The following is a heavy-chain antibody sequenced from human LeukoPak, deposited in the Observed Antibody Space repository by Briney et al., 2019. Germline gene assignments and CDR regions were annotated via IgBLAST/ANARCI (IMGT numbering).Heavy chain of an antibody. CDR1: GFTFSYYG. Sequence: GRSLRLPCAASGFTFSYYGMHWVRQAPGKGLEWVAVIWYDGSNKYYADSVKGRFTISRDNSKNTLYLQMNSLRAEDTAVYYCARVHFSSSPYFDYWGQGTLVTVSS. V-gene: IGHV3-33*01. J-gene: IGHJ4*02. CDR3: ARVHFSSSPYFDY. D-gene: IGHD6-6*01. CDR2: IWYDGSNK.